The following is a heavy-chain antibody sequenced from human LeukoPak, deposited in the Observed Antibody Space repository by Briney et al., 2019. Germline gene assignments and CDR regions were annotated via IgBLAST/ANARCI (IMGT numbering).Heavy chain of an antibody. CDR1: GGSINNYY. V-gene: IGHV4-4*07. J-gene: IGHJ6*02. Sequence: SETLSLTCTVSGGSINNYYWTWIRQPAGQGLEWLVRIFTSGSTDYNPSLTSRVTMSVDTSKNQFSLKLSSVSAADTAVYYCARNRLSGPYYYGMGVWGQGTTVIVSS. CDR2: IFTSGST. D-gene: IGHD1-26*01. CDR3: ARNRLSGPYYYGMGV.